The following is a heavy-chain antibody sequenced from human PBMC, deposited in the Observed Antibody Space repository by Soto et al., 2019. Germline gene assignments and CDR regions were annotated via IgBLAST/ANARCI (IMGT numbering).Heavy chain of an antibody. V-gene: IGHV3-9*01. D-gene: IGHD6-19*01. Sequence: EVQLVESGGGLVQPGRSLRLSCAASGFTFDDYARHWVRQAPGKGLEWVSGISWNNGSIGYADSVKGRFTISRDNAKNSLYLQMNSLRAEDTALYYCAKVSREYSSGWYGLVDYWGQGTLFTVSS. J-gene: IGHJ4*02. CDR1: GFTFDDYA. CDR3: AKVSREYSSGWYGLVDY. CDR2: ISWNNGSI.